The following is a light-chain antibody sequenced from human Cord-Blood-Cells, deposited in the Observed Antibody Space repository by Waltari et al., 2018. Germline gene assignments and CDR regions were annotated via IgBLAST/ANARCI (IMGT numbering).Light chain of an antibody. CDR2: DAS. Sequence: EIVLTQSPATLSLSPGERATLSCRASQSVSSYLAWYQQKPGQAPRLLIYDASNRATGIPARFSGSGSGTDFTLTISSLEPEDFAVYYCQQRSNWWTFGQGTTV. CDR1: QSVSSY. V-gene: IGKV3-11*01. J-gene: IGKJ1*01. CDR3: QQRSNWWT.